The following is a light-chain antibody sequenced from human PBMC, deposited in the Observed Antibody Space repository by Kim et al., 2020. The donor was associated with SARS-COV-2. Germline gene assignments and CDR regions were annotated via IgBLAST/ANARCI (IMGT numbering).Light chain of an antibody. CDR3: QQYET. J-gene: IGKJ1*01. CDR1: QSVSSSY. Sequence: TLSLSPGERAPLSCRASQSVSSSYLAWYQQKPGQAPRLLIYGASSRATGIPDRFSGSGSGTDFTLTISRLEPEDFAVYYCQQYETFGQGTKVDIK. CDR2: GAS. V-gene: IGKV3-20*01.